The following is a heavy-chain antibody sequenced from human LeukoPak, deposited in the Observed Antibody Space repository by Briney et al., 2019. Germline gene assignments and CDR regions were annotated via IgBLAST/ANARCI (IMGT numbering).Heavy chain of an antibody. CDR3: AREVADYYYYYMDV. CDR2: IYYSGST. J-gene: IGHJ6*03. D-gene: IGHD2-15*01. CDR1: GGSISSYY. Sequence: SETLSLTCTVSGGSISSYYWSWIRQPPGKGLEWIGYIYYSGSTNYNPSLKSRVTISVDTSENQFSLKLSSVTAADTAVYYCAREVADYYYYYMDVWGKGTTVTVSS. V-gene: IGHV4-59*01.